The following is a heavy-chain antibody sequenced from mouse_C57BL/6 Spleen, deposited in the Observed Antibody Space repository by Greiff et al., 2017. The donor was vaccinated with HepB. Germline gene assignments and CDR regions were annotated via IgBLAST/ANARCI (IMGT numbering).Heavy chain of an antibody. D-gene: IGHD2-4*01. J-gene: IGHJ4*01. CDR3: ARPDYDYYAMDY. CDR2: IYPGSGNT. CDR1: GYTFTDYY. V-gene: IGHV1-76*01. Sequence: QVHVKQSGAELVRPGASVKLSCKASGYTFTDYYINWVKQRPGQGLEWIARIYPGSGNTYYNEKFKGKATLTAEKSSSTAYMQLSSLTSEDSAVYFCARPDYDYYAMDYWGQGTSVTVSS.